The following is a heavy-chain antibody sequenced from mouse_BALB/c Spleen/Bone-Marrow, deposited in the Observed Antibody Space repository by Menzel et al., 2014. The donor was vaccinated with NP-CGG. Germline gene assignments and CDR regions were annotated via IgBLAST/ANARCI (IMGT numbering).Heavy chain of an antibody. J-gene: IGHJ2*01. Sequence: EVQVVESGGGLVQPGGSLRLSCATSGFTFTDYYMSWVRQPPGKALEWSGFIRNKANGYTTEYSASVKGRFTISRDNSQSILYLQMNTLRAEDSSTYYCARFFIWGLDYWGQGTTLTVSS. CDR3: ARFFIWGLDY. CDR1: GFTFTDYY. V-gene: IGHV7-3*02. D-gene: IGHD1-1*01. CDR2: IRNKANGYTT.